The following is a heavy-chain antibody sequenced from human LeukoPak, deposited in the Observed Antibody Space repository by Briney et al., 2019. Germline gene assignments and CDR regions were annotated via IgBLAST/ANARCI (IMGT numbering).Heavy chain of an antibody. V-gene: IGHV1-69*04. CDR1: GGTFSSYA. J-gene: IGHJ5*02. CDR3: ARIDYYDSSGNWFDP. Sequence: GASVKVSCKASGGTFSSYAISWVRQAPGQGLEWMGRIIPILGIANYAQKFQGRVTITADKSTSTAYMELSSLRSEDTAVYYCARIDYYDSSGNWFDPWGQGTLVTVSS. D-gene: IGHD3-22*01. CDR2: IIPILGIA.